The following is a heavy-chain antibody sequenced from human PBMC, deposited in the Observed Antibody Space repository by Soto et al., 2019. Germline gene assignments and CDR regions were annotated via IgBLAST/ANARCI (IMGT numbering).Heavy chain of an antibody. CDR1: AYTFTSYD. CDR2: MNPNSGNT. CDR3: ARWLELKDAFDI. J-gene: IGHJ3*02. V-gene: IGHV1-8*01. Sequence: VKVSCKASAYTFTSYDINWVRQATGQGLEWMGWMNPNSGNTGYAQKFQGRVTMTRNTSISTAYMELSSLRSEDTAVYYCARWLELKDAFDIWGQGTMVTVSS. D-gene: IGHD1-7*01.